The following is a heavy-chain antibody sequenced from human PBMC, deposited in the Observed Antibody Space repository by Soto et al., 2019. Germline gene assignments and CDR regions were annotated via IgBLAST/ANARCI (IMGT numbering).Heavy chain of an antibody. J-gene: IGHJ6*02. CDR3: ARDRYYYGSGSYLYYYYHYGMAV. Sequence: GGSLRLSCAASGFTVSSNYMSWVRQAPGKGLEWVSVIYSGGSTYYADSVKGRFTISRDNSKNTLYLQMNSLRAEDTAVYYCARDRYYYGSGSYLYYYYHYGMAVWGQGTTVTVSS. CDR2: IYSGGST. D-gene: IGHD3-10*01. V-gene: IGHV3-66*01. CDR1: GFTVSSNY.